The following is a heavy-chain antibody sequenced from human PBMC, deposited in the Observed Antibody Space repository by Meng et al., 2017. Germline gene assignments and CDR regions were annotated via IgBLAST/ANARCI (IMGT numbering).Heavy chain of an antibody. Sequence: QVGQAGADVKKPGHSVKVSCKASGSTFTSYAMHWVRQAPGQRLEWMGWINPNSGGTNYTQKFQGRVTMTRDTSISTAYMELSRLRSDDTAVYYCAREAITNYDILTGYPDYWGQGTLVTVSS. CDR2: INPNSGGT. CDR3: AREAITNYDILTGYPDY. V-gene: IGHV1-2*02. J-gene: IGHJ4*02. D-gene: IGHD3-9*01. CDR1: GSTFTSYA.